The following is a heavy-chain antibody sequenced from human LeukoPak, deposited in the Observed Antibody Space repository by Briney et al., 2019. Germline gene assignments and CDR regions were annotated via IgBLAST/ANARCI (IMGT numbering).Heavy chain of an antibody. Sequence: PSETLSLTCTVSGGPISSSSYYWGWIRQPPGKGLEWIGSIYYSGSTYYNPSLKSRVTISVDTSKNQFSLKLSSVTDADTAVYYCARHLGGRSGSYFDYWGQGTLVTVSS. J-gene: IGHJ4*02. CDR3: ARHLGGRSGSYFDY. D-gene: IGHD3-10*01. CDR1: GGPISSSSYY. V-gene: IGHV4-39*01. CDR2: IYYSGST.